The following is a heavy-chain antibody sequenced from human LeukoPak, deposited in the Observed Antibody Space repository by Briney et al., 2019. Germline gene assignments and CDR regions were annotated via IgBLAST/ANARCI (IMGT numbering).Heavy chain of an antibody. Sequence: GVSLRLSCAASGFTVSSNYMSWVRQAPGEGLEWVSVIYSGGSTYYADSVKGRFTISRDNSKNTLYLQMNSLTAEDTAVYYCARVGVVPAAIPDGFDIWGQGTMVTVSS. CDR2: IYSGGST. D-gene: IGHD2-2*01. J-gene: IGHJ3*02. CDR3: ARVGVVPAAIPDGFDI. CDR1: GFTVSSNY. V-gene: IGHV3-53*01.